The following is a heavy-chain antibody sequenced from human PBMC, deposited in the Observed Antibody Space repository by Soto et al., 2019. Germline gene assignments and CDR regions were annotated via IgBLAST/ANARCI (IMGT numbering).Heavy chain of an antibody. J-gene: IGHJ6*02. D-gene: IGHD6-13*01. CDR3: ARDLQYSRLFYGMDV. CDR1: GGSISSGGDY. CDR2: IHYSGST. V-gene: IGHV4-31*03. Sequence: QVQLQESGPGLVKPSQTLSLTCTVSGGSISSGGDYWSWIRQHPGKGLEWIGYIHYSGSTYYNPSLKGRVTIAVDTPKNQFSLKLSSVTAADTAVYYCARDLQYSRLFYGMDVWGQGTTVTVSS.